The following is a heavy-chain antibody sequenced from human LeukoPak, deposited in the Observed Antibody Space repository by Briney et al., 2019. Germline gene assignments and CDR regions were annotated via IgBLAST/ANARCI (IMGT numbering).Heavy chain of an antibody. V-gene: IGHV1-24*01. J-gene: IGHJ4*02. CDR3: ATGDILTGYYVYFDY. D-gene: IGHD3-9*01. CDR1: GYTLTELS. CDR2: FDPEDGET. Sequence: ASAKVSCKVSGYTLTELSMHWVRQAPGKGLEWMGGFDPEDGETIYAQKFQGRVTMTEDTSTDTAYMELSSLRSEDTAVYYCATGDILTGYYVYFDYWDQGTLVTVSS.